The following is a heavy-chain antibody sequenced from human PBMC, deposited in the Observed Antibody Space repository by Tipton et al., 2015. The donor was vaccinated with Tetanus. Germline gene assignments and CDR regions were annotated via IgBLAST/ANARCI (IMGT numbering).Heavy chain of an antibody. V-gene: IGHV4-31*03. CDR2: IYYTGST. Sequence: TLSLTCTVSGGSISSGGSYWSWIRQHPANGLEWIGFIYYTGSTDYTPSLRSRVSISLDMSANQFSLQLSSVTAADTAVYYCAGGGGGGDPFDIWGQGTMVTVSS. CDR3: AGGGGGGDPFDI. J-gene: IGHJ3*02. CDR1: GGSISSGGSY. D-gene: IGHD3-10*01.